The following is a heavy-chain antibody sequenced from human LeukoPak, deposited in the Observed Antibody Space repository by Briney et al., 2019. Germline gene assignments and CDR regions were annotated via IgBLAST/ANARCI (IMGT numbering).Heavy chain of an antibody. J-gene: IGHJ5*02. Sequence: PSETLSLTCTVSGDSISTSSYYWGWIRQPPGKGLEWIGSIYYTGSTYYNPSLKSRVTISVDTSKNQFSLKLSSVTAADTAVYYCARDLGYGDHEHWFDPWGQGTLVTVSS. CDR1: GDSISTSSYY. D-gene: IGHD4-17*01. V-gene: IGHV4-39*07. CDR2: IYYTGST. CDR3: ARDLGYGDHEHWFDP.